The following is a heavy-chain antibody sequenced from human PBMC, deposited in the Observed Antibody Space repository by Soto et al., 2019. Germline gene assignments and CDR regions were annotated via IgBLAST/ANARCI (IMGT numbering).Heavy chain of an antibody. V-gene: IGHV4-31*03. D-gene: IGHD2-8*01. J-gene: IGHJ5*02. Sequence: SETLSLTCTVSVGSISSGGYYWSWIRQHPGKGLEWIGYIYYSGSTYYNPSLKSRVAISVDTSKNQFSLKLSSVTAVDTAVYYCASSYATSAPDWFAPCGPGPLLTVS. CDR2: IYYSGST. CDR3: ASSYATSAPDWFAP. CDR1: VGSISSGGYY.